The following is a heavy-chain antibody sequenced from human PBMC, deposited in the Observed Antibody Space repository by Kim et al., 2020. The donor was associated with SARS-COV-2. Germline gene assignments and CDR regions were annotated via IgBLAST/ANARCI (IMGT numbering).Heavy chain of an antibody. V-gene: IGHV1-2*06. CDR1: GYTFTGYY. Sequence: ASVKVSCKASGYTFTGYYMHWVRQAPGQGLEWMGRINPNSGGTNYAQKFQGRVTMTRDTSISTAYMELSRLRSDDTAVYYCARGGGRVRGVIISPENYYYGMDVWGQGTTVTVSS. CDR2: INPNSGGT. D-gene: IGHD3-10*01. CDR3: ARGGGRVRGVIISPENYYYGMDV. J-gene: IGHJ6*02.